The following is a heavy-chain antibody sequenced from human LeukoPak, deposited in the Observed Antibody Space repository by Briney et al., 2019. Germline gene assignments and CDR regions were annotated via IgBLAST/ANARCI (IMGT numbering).Heavy chain of an antibody. Sequence: SETLSLTCTVSGASVSSGSYYWSWIRQPPGKGLELIGYIYYSGSTNYNPSLKSRVTISVDTSKNQFSLKLSSVTAADTAVYYSARAQVAIRSVDYWGQGTLVTVSS. CDR1: GASVSSGSYY. CDR2: IYYSGST. CDR3: ARAQVAIRSVDY. D-gene: IGHD5-12*01. V-gene: IGHV4-61*01. J-gene: IGHJ4*02.